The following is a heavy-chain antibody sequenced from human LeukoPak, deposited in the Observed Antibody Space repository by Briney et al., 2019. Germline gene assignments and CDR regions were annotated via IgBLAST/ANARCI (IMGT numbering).Heavy chain of an antibody. Sequence: SETLSLTCTVSGGSISSYYWSWIRQPPGKGLEWIGYIYYSGSTNYNPSLKSRVTISVDTSKNQFSLKLSSVTAADTAVHYCARGAPIAARVFDYWGQGTLVTVSS. V-gene: IGHV4-59*01. CDR3: ARGAPIAARVFDY. J-gene: IGHJ4*02. CDR2: IYYSGST. CDR1: GGSISSYY. D-gene: IGHD6-6*01.